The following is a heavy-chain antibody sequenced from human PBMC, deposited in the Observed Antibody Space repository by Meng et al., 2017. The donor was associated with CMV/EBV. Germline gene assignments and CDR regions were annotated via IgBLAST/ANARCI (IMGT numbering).Heavy chain of an antibody. J-gene: IGHJ6*02. V-gene: IGHV4-34*01. CDR1: GGSFSGYY. Sequence: SETLSLTCAVYGGSFSGYYWSWIRQPPGKGLEWSGEINHSGSTYYNPSLKSRVTISVDTSKNQFSLKLSSVTAADTAVYYCARQCYDFWSGYYIYYYYGMDVWGQGTTVTVSS. CDR3: ARQCYDFWSGYYIYYYYGMDV. D-gene: IGHD3-3*01. CDR2: INHSGST.